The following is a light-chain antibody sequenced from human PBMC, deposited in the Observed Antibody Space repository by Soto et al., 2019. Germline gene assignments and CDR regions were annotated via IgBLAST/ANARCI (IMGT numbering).Light chain of an antibody. Sequence: EIVMTQSPSTLSVSPGERATLSCRASQSVSSYLAWYQQKPGQAPRLLIYGASIRATGIPARFSGSGSGTEFTLTISTLQSEDFAIYYCQHYNNWPPWTFGQGTKVDI. CDR1: QSVSSY. V-gene: IGKV3-15*01. CDR3: QHYNNWPPWT. CDR2: GAS. J-gene: IGKJ1*01.